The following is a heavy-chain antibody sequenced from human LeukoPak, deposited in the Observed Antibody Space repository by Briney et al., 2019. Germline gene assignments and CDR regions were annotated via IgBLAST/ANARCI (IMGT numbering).Heavy chain of an antibody. J-gene: IGHJ6*02. Sequence: PSETLSLTCAVYGGSFSGYYWSWIRQPPGKGLEWIGEINHSGSTNYNPSLKSRVTISVDTSKNQFSLKLSSVTAADTAVYYCARAADFGVVLLFSTSYGMDVWGQGTTVTVS. CDR1: GGSFSGYY. V-gene: IGHV4-34*01. D-gene: IGHD3-3*01. CDR3: ARAADFGVVLLFSTSYGMDV. CDR2: INHSGST.